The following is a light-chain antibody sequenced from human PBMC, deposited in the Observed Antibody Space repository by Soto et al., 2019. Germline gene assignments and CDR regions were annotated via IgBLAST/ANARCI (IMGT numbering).Light chain of an antibody. V-gene: IGKV1-5*01. Sequence: DSQRAKSHYTLSASVGDRVTITCRASQSISSWLAWYQQKPGKAPKLLIYDASSLESGVPSRFSGSGSGTEFTLTISSLQPDDFATYYCQQYNIYSWTFGQGTNVDI. CDR2: DAS. CDR1: QSISSW. J-gene: IGKJ1*01. CDR3: QQYNIYSWT.